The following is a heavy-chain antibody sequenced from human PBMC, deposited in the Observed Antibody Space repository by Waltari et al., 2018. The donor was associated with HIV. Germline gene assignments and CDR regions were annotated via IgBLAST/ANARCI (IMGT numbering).Heavy chain of an antibody. CDR3: AGGGEMGAPYVGMDV. V-gene: IGHV1-8*01. CDR2: TNPNSGSS. D-gene: IGHD3-10*01. Sequence: QAQLVQSGAAVKRPGASVKVSCKASGYTFSNYDFNWVRQATAQGREWMGWTNPNSGSSGGGQKVPGRVTMTRDTSISTAYMELSSLGSEDTAVYYCAGGGEMGAPYVGMDVWGQGTTVTVSS. CDR1: GYTFSNYD. J-gene: IGHJ6*02.